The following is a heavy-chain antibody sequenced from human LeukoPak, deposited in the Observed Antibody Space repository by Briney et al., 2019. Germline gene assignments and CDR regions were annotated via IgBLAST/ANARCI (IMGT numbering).Heavy chain of an antibody. CDR1: GFTFDDYA. CDR2: ISWNSGSI. Sequence: GRSLRLSCAASGFTFDDYAMHWVRQAPGKGLEWVSGISWNSGSIGYADSVKGRFTISRDNAKNSLYLQMNSLRAEDTALYYCVWGRRLGNWGQGTLVTVSS. J-gene: IGHJ4*02. D-gene: IGHD3-16*01. V-gene: IGHV3-9*01. CDR3: VWGRRLGN.